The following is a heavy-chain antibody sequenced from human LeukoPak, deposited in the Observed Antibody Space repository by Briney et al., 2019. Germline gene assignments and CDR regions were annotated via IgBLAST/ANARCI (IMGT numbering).Heavy chain of an antibody. D-gene: IGHD4-11*01. J-gene: IGHJ4*02. CDR3: ARDRDDYPYY. Sequence: PGGSLRLSCAASGFTFSSYSMNWVRQAPGKGPEWVSSISSSSSYIYYADSVKGRFTISRDNAKNSLYLQMNSLRAEDTAEYYCARDRDDYPYYWGQGTLVTVSS. CDR1: GFTFSSYS. CDR2: ISSSSSYI. V-gene: IGHV3-21*01.